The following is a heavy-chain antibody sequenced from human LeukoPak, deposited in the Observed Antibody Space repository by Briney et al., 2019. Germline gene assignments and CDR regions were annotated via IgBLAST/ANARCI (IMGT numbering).Heavy chain of an antibody. V-gene: IGHV5-51*01. CDR1: GYSFTSYW. CDR2: IYPGDSDT. D-gene: IGHD6-19*01. Sequence: GESLKISCKGSGYSFTSYWIGWVRQMPGKGLEWIGIIYPGDSDTRYSPSFQGQVTISADKSISTAYLQWTSLKASDTAMYYCASGLGGIAVAGTSFRFDYWGQGTLVTVSS. J-gene: IGHJ4*02. CDR3: ASGLGGIAVAGTSFRFDY.